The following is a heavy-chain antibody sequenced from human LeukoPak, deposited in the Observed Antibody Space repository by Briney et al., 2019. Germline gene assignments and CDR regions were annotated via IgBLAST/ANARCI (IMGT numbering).Heavy chain of an antibody. Sequence: SETLSLTXTVSGGSISSYYWSWIWQPPGKGLEWIGYIYYSGSTNYNPSLKSRVTISVDTSKNQFSLKLSSVTAADTAVYYCARVAYCGGDRYWFDYWGQGTLVTVSS. V-gene: IGHV4-59*01. D-gene: IGHD2-21*02. CDR3: ARVAYCGGDRYWFDY. CDR1: GGSISSYY. CDR2: IYYSGST. J-gene: IGHJ4*02.